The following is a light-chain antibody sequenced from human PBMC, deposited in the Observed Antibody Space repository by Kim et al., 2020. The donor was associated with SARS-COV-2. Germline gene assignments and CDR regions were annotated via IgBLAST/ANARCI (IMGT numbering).Light chain of an antibody. CDR3: QSYDSSTQV. V-gene: IGLV6-57*01. Sequence: NFMLTQPHSVSGSPGKTVTISCTRSGGSIASNYVQWFQQRPGSSPTTLIHEDNQRPSGVPDRFSGSIDSSSNSASLTISGLKTEDEADYYCQSYDSSTQVFGGGTQLTVL. J-gene: IGLJ3*02. CDR1: GGSIASNY. CDR2: EDN.